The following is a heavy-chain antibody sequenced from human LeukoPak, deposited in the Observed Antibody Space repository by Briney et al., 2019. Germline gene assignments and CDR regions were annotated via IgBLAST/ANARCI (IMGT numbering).Heavy chain of an antibody. D-gene: IGHD3-3*01. Sequence: GGSLRLSCAASGFTFSSYGIHWVRQAPGKGLESVAVISYDGSNKSYADSAKGRFTISRDNSKNTLYLQMNSLRAEDTAVYYCAKTPILGVIATSYDYWGQGTLVTVSS. CDR2: ISYDGSNK. CDR1: GFTFSSYG. V-gene: IGHV3-30*18. J-gene: IGHJ4*02. CDR3: AKTPILGVIATSYDY.